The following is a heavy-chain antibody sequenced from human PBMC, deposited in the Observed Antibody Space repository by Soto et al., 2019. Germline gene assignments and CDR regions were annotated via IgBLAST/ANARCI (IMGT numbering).Heavy chain of an antibody. V-gene: IGHV4-31*03. CDR3: SRGILV. CDR2: ISYGGST. CDR1: GGSFNSGGYC. Sequence: QVQLQESGPGLVKPSQILSLTCTASGGSFNSGGYCWSFIRQHPGKGLDWIGCISYGGSTSYNPSLKSRVIISVDTSKNQFSLKLTSVTAADTAVYYCSRGILVWGQGALITVSS. D-gene: IGHD5-18*01. J-gene: IGHJ4*02.